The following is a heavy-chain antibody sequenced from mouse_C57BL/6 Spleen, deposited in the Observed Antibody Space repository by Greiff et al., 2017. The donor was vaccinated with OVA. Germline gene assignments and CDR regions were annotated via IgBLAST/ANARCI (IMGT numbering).Heavy chain of an antibody. CDR2: IWSGGST. CDR1: GFSLTSYG. J-gene: IGHJ4*01. CDR3: ARGGYYAMDY. V-gene: IGHV2-2*01. Sequence: VQLQQSGPGLVQPSQSLSITCTVSGFSLTSYGVHWVRQSPGKGLEWLGVIWSGGSTDYNAAFISRLSISKDNSKSQVFFKMNSLQAYDTAIYYCARGGYYAMDYWGQGTSVTVSS.